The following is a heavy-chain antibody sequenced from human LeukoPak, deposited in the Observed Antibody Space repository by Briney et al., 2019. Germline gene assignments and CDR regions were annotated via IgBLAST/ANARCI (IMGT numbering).Heavy chain of an antibody. CDR3: ARSLEYDFWRGYYRYYYYMDV. J-gene: IGHJ6*03. D-gene: IGHD3-3*01. CDR2: ISAYNGNT. V-gene: IGHV1-18*01. CDR1: GYTFTSYG. Sequence: ASVKVSCKASGYTFTSYGISWVRQAPGQGLEWMGWISAYNGNTNYAQKLQGRVTMTTDTSTSTAYMELRSLRSDDTAVYYCARSLEYDFWRGYYRYYYYMDVWGKGTTVTVSS.